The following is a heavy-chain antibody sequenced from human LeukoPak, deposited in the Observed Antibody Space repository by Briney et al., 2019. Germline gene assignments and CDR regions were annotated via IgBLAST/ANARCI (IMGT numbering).Heavy chain of an antibody. J-gene: IGHJ4*02. CDR3: AKWGYYDSYYFDY. D-gene: IGHD3-22*01. CDR1: EFTFSSYG. CDR2: ISYDGSNK. Sequence: PGGSLRLSCAASEFTFSSYGMHWVRQAPGKGLEWVAVISYDGSNKYYADSVKGRFTISRDNSKNTLYLQMNSLRAEDTAVYYCAKWGYYDSYYFDYWGQGTLVTVSS. V-gene: IGHV3-30*18.